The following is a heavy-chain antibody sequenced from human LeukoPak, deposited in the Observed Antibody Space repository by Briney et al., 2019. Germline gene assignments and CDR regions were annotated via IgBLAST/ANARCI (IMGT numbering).Heavy chain of an antibody. J-gene: IGHJ4*02. CDR3: ARGPPNWGYDY. CDR2: MSPNSGDT. CDR1: GYTFTSYD. V-gene: IGHV1-8*01. D-gene: IGHD7-27*01. Sequence: ASVKVSCKASGYTFTSYDFNWVRQATGQRPEWMGWMSPNSGDTGYAQKFQDRVTMTRNTSISTAYMELSSLRSDDTAVYYCARGPPNWGYDYWGLGTLVTVSS.